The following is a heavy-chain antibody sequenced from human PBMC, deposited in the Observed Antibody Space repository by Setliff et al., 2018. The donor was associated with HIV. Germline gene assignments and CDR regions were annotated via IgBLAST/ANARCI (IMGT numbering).Heavy chain of an antibody. Sequence: GESLKISCKGSGYRFTSQWISWVRQMPGKGLEWMGMIDPSDSYTKYSPSFQNQVTISADKSITTAYLQINNLKASDTATYYCARRDGRSMNAFQIWGPGTVVTVSS. CDR1: GYRFTSQW. V-gene: IGHV5-10-1*01. D-gene: IGHD6-13*01. J-gene: IGHJ3*01. CDR3: ARRDGRSMNAFQI. CDR2: IDPSDSYT.